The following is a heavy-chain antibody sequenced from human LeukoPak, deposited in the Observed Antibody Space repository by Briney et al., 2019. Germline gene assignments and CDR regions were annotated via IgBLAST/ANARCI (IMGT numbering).Heavy chain of an antibody. CDR1: GFTFSTYS. V-gene: IGHV3-21*01. Sequence: GGSLRLSCAASGFTFSTYSMNWVRQAPGKGLEWVSSINSRGSYIYYADSVKGRFTISRDNAKNSLFLQMNSLTAEDTAVYYCARDSHYYGDSWGQGTLVIVSS. CDR2: INSRGSYI. D-gene: IGHD5-12*01. J-gene: IGHJ4*02. CDR3: ARDSHYYGDS.